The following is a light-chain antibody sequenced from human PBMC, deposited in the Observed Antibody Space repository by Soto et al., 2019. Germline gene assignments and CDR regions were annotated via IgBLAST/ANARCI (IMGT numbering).Light chain of an antibody. Sequence: QSPLTQPASVSGSPGQSITISCTGTSSDVGGYNYVSWYQQYPGKAPKLMIYDVSNRPSGVSNRFSGSKSGNTASLTISGLQAEDEADYYCSSYTISNTLVFGSGTKVPS. CDR1: SSDVGGYNY. CDR2: DVS. CDR3: SSYTISNTLV. V-gene: IGLV2-14*01. J-gene: IGLJ1*01.